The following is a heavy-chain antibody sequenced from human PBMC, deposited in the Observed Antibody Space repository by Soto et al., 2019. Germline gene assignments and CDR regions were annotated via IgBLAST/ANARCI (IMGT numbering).Heavy chain of an antibody. V-gene: IGHV1-18*01. Sequence: ASVKGSCKASGYTFTSYGISWVRQAPGQGNEWMGWISAYNGNTNYAQKLQGRVTMTTDTSTSTAYMELRSLRSDDTAVYYCARVRALLYFVMIKRGSNYTDVW. D-gene: IGHD3-9*01. CDR1: GYTFTSYG. CDR2: ISAYNGNT. J-gene: IGHJ6*03. CDR3: ARVRALLYFVMIKRGSNYTDV.